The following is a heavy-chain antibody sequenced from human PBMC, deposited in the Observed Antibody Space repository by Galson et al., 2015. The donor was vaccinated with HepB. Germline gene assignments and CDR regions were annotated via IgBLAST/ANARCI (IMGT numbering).Heavy chain of an antibody. Sequence: SLRLSCAASGFTFSSYGMHWVRQAPGKGLEWVTFIRYDGSNKYYADSVKGRFSISRDNSKNTLYLQMNSLRVEGTGVFYCAKDRAYYDSSGSLDHWGQGTLVTVSS. D-gene: IGHD3-22*01. V-gene: IGHV3-30*02. J-gene: IGHJ4*02. CDR1: GFTFSSYG. CDR3: AKDRAYYDSSGSLDH. CDR2: IRYDGSNK.